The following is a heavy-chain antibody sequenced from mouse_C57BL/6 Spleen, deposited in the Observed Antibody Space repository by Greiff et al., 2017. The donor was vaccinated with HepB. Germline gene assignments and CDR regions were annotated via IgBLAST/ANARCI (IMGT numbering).Heavy chain of an antibody. CDR1: GYTFTSYW. Sequence: QVQLQQPGAELVKPGASVKLSCKASGYTFTSYWMHWVKQRPGQGLEWIGMIHPNSGSTNYNEKFKSKATLTVDKSSSTAYMQLSSLTSEDSAVYYCARETTAQARAMDYWGQGTSVTVSS. J-gene: IGHJ4*01. D-gene: IGHD3-2*02. CDR3: ARETTAQARAMDY. CDR2: IHPNSGST. V-gene: IGHV1-64*01.